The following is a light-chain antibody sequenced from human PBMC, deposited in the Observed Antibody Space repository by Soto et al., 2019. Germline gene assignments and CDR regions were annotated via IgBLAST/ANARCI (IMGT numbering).Light chain of an antibody. CDR2: DVS. CDR3: SSWTSSTTQV. Sequence: QSALTQPPSASGSPGQSVTISCTGTSSDVGGYDFVAWHQQHPGKAPRLMIYDVSKRPSGVPDRFSGSKSGYTASLTVSGLQAEDEADYYCSSWTSSTTQVLGGGTKLTVL. V-gene: IGLV2-8*01. J-gene: IGLJ3*02. CDR1: SSDVGGYDF.